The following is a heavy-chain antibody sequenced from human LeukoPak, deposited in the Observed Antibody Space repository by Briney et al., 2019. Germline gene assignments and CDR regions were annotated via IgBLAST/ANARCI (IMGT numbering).Heavy chain of an antibody. J-gene: IGHJ5*02. V-gene: IGHV3-11*01. CDR2: ISSSGSTI. Sequence: GGSLRLSCAASGFTFSDYYMSWIRQAPGKGLEWVSYISSSGSTIYYADSVKGRFTISRDNAKNSLYLQMNSLRAEDTAVYYCARLLFHGDYGNWFDPWGQGTLVTVSS. CDR3: ARLLFHGDYGNWFDP. D-gene: IGHD4-17*01. CDR1: GFTFSDYY.